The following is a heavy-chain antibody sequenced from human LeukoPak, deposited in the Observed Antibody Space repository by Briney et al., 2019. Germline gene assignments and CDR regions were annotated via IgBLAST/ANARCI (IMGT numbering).Heavy chain of an antibody. V-gene: IGHV4-4*02. J-gene: IGHJ5*02. CDR3: ARDIRSRGWELHNWFDP. CDR2: IYHSGST. CDR1: GGSISSSNW. Sequence: PSETLSLTCAVSGGSISSSNWWSWVRQPPGKGLEWIGEIYHSGSTNYNPSLKSRVTISVDKSKNQFSLKLSSVTAADTAVYYCARDIRSRGWELHNWFDPWGQGTLVTVSS. D-gene: IGHD1-26*01.